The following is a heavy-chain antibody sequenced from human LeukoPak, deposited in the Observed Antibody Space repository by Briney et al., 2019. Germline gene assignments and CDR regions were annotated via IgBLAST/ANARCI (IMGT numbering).Heavy chain of an antibody. J-gene: IGHJ6*03. V-gene: IGHV1-18*01. CDR1: GYTFTSYG. CDR2: ISTYNVHT. D-gene: IGHD2-8*01. Sequence: ASVKVSCKASGYTFTSYGISWVRQAAGQGLECMGWISTYNVHTNYTQKFQGRLTLTTDPSTSTAYMELRNLRSDDTAVYYCARDTFTNGYYGAYYYYMDVWGQGTTVTVSS. CDR3: ARDTFTNGYYGAYYYYMDV.